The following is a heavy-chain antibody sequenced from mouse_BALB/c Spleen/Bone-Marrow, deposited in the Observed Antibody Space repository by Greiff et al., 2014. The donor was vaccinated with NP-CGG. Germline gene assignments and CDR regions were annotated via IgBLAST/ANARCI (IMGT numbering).Heavy chain of an antibody. CDR2: ISTYSGNT. CDR3: ARGNRYDGAWFAY. Sequence: QVQLQQSGPELVRPGVSVKISCKGSGYTFTDYAMRWVKQSHAKSLEWIGVISTYSGNTNYNQKFKGKATMTVDKSSSTAYMELARLTSEDSAIYYCARGNRYDGAWFAYWGQGTLVTVSA. CDR1: GYTFTDYA. J-gene: IGHJ3*01. V-gene: IGHV1-67*01. D-gene: IGHD2-14*01.